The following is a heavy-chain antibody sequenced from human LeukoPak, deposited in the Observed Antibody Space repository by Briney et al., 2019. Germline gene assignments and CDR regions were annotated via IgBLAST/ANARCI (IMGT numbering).Heavy chain of an antibody. Sequence: GGSLRLSCAASGFTFSSYAIHWVRQAPGKGLEWVAVISYDGSNKYYADSVKGRFTISRDNSKNTLYLQMNSLRAEDTAVYYCARSSYSSSWYRSDYWGQGTLVTVSS. V-gene: IGHV3-30*04. D-gene: IGHD6-13*01. CDR2: ISYDGSNK. J-gene: IGHJ4*02. CDR1: GFTFSSYA. CDR3: ARSSYSSSWYRSDY.